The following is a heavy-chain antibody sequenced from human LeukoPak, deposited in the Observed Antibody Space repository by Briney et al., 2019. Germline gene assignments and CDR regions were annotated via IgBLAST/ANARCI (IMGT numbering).Heavy chain of an antibody. V-gene: IGHV4-34*01. CDR1: GGSFSGYY. J-gene: IGHJ6*02. CDR2: INHSGST. CDR3: ARALREYGSGSYYYGMDV. D-gene: IGHD3-10*01. Sequence: SETLSLTCAVYGGSFSGYYWSWIRQPPGKGLEWIGEINHSGSTNYNPSLKSRVTISVDTSKNQFSLKLSSVTAADTAVYYRARALREYGSGSYYYGMDVWGQGTTVTVSS.